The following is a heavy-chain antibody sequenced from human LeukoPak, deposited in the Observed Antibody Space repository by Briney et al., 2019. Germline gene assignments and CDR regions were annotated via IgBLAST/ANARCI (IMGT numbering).Heavy chain of an antibody. Sequence: GGSLRLSCAASGFTFSSYGMHWVRQAPGKGLEWVAVISYDGSNKCYADPVKGRFTISRDNSKNTLYLQMNSLRAEDTAVYYCAKDSFYGSGSYLYYYYGMDVWGQGTTVTVSS. CDR1: GFTFSSYG. CDR2: ISYDGSNK. V-gene: IGHV3-30*18. J-gene: IGHJ6*02. D-gene: IGHD3-10*01. CDR3: AKDSFYGSGSYLYYYYGMDV.